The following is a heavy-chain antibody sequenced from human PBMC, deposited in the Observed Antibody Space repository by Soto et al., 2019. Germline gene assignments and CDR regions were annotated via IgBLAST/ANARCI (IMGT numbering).Heavy chain of an antibody. J-gene: IGHJ3*01. Sequence: SETLSLTCSVSGAVVTSGENYWSWVRQPPWKGLEWLGYIYDSGVTSYTPALKSRVTLSLDRPNNQVSLKLRSVTAADTAVYLYVRDLAHGYTGNVWGHGXLVTV. V-gene: IGHV4-30-4*08. D-gene: IGHD5-18*01. CDR2: IYDSGVT. CDR1: GAVVTSGENY. CDR3: VRDLAHGYTGNV.